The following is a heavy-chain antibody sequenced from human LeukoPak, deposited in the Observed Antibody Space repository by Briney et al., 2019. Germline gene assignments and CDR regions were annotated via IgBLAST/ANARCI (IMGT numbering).Heavy chain of an antibody. CDR2: IYYSGST. CDR1: GGSISSYY. CDR3: ARGILAKGYFDL. D-gene: IGHD3-3*01. V-gene: IGHV4-59*12. J-gene: IGHJ2*01. Sequence: SETLSLTCTVSGGSISSYYWSWIRQPPGKGLEWIGYIYYSGSTNYNPSLKSRATMSVDTSKNQFSLKLASVTAADTAVYYCARGILAKGYFDLWGRDTLVTVSS.